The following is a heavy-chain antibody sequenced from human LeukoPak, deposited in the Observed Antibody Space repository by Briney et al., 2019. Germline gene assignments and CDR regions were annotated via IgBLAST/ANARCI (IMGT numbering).Heavy chain of an antibody. CDR1: GGSVRSGSYY. CDR3: ARQGPLTTAVTTRTNPFDY. J-gene: IGHJ4*02. D-gene: IGHD4-11*01. V-gene: IGHV4-61*01. Sequence: SETLSLTCTVSGGSVRSGSYYWSWIRQPPGKGLEWIGYIYYSGSTNYNPSLKSRVTISVDTSKNQFSLKLNSVTAADTAVYYCARQGPLTTAVTTRTNPFDYWGQGTLVTVSS. CDR2: IYYSGST.